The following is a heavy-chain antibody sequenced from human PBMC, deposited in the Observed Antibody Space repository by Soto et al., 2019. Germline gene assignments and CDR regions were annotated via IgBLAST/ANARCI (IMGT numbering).Heavy chain of an antibody. CDR3: ARLRNYYDSSGYYGDAFDI. Sequence: PGESLKISCKCSGYSFTSYWIGWVRQMPGKGLEWMGIIYPGDSDTRYSPSFQGQVTISADKSISTAYLQWSLLKASDTAMYYCARLRNYYDSSGYYGDAFDIWGQGTMVTVSS. CDR1: GYSFTSYW. J-gene: IGHJ3*02. CDR2: IYPGDSDT. D-gene: IGHD3-22*01. V-gene: IGHV5-51*01.